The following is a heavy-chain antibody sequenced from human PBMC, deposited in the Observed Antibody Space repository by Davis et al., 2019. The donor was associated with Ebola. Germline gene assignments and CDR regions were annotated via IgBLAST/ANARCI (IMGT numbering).Heavy chain of an antibody. CDR1: GGSISSYY. J-gene: IGHJ4*02. CDR3: ARVIGGWWSPRFDY. V-gene: IGHV4-59*12. CDR2: IYYSGST. Sequence: MPSETLSLTCTVSGGSISSYYWSWIRQPPGKGLEWIGYIYYSGSTNYNPSLKSRVTISVDTSKNQFSLKLSSVTAADTAVYYCARVIGGWWSPRFDYWGQGTLVTVSS. D-gene: IGHD6-19*01.